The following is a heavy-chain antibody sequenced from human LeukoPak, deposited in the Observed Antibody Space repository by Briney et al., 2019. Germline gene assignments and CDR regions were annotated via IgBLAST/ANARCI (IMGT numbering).Heavy chain of an antibody. V-gene: IGHV3-7*01. Sequence: GGSLRLSCAASGFIFSSYLMSWVRQAPGKGLEWVANINQDGSQKYYVDSGKGRFTVSRDNAKNSLYLQMNSLRAEDTAVYYCARRGSSKTSDYWGQGTLVTVSS. CDR2: INQDGSQK. D-gene: IGHD1/OR15-1a*01. CDR3: ARRGSSKTSDY. CDR1: GFIFSSYL. J-gene: IGHJ4*02.